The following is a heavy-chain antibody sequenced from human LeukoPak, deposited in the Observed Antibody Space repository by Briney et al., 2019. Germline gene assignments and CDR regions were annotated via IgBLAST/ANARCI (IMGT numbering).Heavy chain of an antibody. Sequence: GGSLRLSCAASRFTFSSYAMSWVRQAPGKGLEWVSAISGSGGSTYYADSVKGRFTISRDNSKNTLYLQMNSLRAEDTAVYYCTKNPEYSSSSGDYWGQGTLVTVSS. CDR3: TKNPEYSSSSGDY. CDR2: ISGSGGST. J-gene: IGHJ4*02. CDR1: RFTFSSYA. D-gene: IGHD6-6*01. V-gene: IGHV3-23*01.